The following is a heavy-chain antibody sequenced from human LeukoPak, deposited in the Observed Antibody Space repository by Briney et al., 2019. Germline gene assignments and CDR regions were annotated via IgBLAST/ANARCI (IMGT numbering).Heavy chain of an antibody. CDR2: IYPGDSDT. V-gene: IGHV5-51*01. Sequence: RGESLKISCKASGYSFTSYWIAWVRQMPGKGLEWMGIIYPGDSDTRYSPSFQGQVTISADKSISTAYLQWSSLKASDTAMYYCARRTDNWFDPWGQGTLVTVSS. J-gene: IGHJ5*02. CDR1: GYSFTSYW. CDR3: ARRTDNWFDP. D-gene: IGHD4-17*01.